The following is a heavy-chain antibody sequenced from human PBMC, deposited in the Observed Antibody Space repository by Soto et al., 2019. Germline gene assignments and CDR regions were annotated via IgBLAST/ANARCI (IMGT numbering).Heavy chain of an antibody. D-gene: IGHD4-17*01. CDR1: GFSFSSYA. V-gene: IGHV3-23*01. CDR3: AKGDYGDYSVDY. Sequence: EVQLLESGGDLVQPGGSLRLSCAASGFSFSSYAMSWVRQAPGKGLEWVSAISVSGGTTLYADSVRGRFTISRDNSKNTLYVQMNSLRPDDTAVYYCAKGDYGDYSVDYWGQGTLVTVSS. CDR2: ISVSGGTT. J-gene: IGHJ4*02.